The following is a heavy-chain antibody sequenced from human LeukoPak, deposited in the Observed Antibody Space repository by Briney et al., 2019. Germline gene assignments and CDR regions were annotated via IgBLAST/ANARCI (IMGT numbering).Heavy chain of an antibody. J-gene: IGHJ6*02. CDR2: ISYDGSNK. D-gene: IGHD3-10*01. V-gene: IGHV3-30*03. CDR1: GFTFSSYG. Sequence: GGSLRLSCAASGFTFSSYGMHWVRQAPGKGLEWVAVISYDGSNKYYADSVKGRFTISRDNAKNSLYLQMNSLRAEDTAVYYCARDPWFGDRRYGMDVWGQGTTVTVSS. CDR3: ARDPWFGDRRYGMDV.